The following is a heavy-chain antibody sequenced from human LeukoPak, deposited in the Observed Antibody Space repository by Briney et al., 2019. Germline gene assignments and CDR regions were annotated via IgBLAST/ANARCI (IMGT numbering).Heavy chain of an antibody. CDR2: MKKDGSEK. J-gene: IGHJ4*02. Sequence: PGGSLRLSCAASGFSFSSHWMTWVRQTPGKGLEWVANMKKDGSEKYYVDSVKGRFTISRDNAKDSLYLQMNSLRVKDTAVYYCVREGLRRGGLDSWGQGTLVTVSS. CDR1: GFSFSSHW. V-gene: IGHV3-7*01. D-gene: IGHD3-10*01. CDR3: VREGLRRGGLDS.